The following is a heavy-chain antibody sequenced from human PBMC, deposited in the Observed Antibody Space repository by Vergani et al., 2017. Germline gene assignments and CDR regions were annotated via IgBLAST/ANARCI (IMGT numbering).Heavy chain of an antibody. CDR1: GAPISYWC. CDR3: ATGAGPFDI. V-gene: IGHV4-4*07. D-gene: IGHD7-27*01. Sequence: QVQMQESGPGLVKTSETLSLTCPASGAPISYWCWSWLRQPAGQGLEWIGRLCPSGSTNYKPSLMSRVTMSIDTSKNQFSLKLTSVTAADTAVYYCATGAGPFDIWGQGTLVTVSS. J-gene: IGHJ4*02. CDR2: LCPSGST.